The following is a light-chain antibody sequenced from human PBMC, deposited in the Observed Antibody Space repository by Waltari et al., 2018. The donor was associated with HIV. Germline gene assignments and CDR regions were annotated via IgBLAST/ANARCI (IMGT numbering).Light chain of an antibody. V-gene: IGLV1-44*01. CDR1: SSNIGSNT. Sequence: QSVLTQPPSASGNPGQRVTISCSGSSSNIGSNTVNWYQQLPGTAPKLLLYSNNHRPSGVPDRFSGSKSGTSASLAISGLQSEDEADYYCAAWDGSLNGRVFGGGTKLTVL. CDR3: AAWDGSLNGRV. CDR2: SNN. J-gene: IGLJ3*02.